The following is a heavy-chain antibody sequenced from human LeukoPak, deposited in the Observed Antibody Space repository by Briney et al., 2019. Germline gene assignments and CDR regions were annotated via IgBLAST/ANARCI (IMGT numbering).Heavy chain of an antibody. J-gene: IGHJ6*03. CDR2: ISSSGSTI. CDR1: GFTFSDYY. CDR3: ARRGKRPGRCSGTSCYGNYYYYMDV. D-gene: IGHD2-2*01. Sequence: GGSLRLSCAASGFTFSDYYMSWIRQAPGKGLEWVSYISSSGSTIYYADSVKGRFTISRDNAKNSLYLQMNSLRAEDTAVYYCARRGKRPGRCSGTSCYGNYYYYMDVWGKGTTVTVSS. V-gene: IGHV3-11*01.